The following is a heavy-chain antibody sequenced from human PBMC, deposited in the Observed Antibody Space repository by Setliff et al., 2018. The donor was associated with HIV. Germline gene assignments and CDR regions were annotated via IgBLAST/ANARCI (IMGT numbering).Heavy chain of an antibody. Sequence: PSVKVSCKASGHTFTDFYVHWVRQAPGQGLEWMGWINPNGGYTNYAQKLLGRVTMTQDTSFTTAYLELSRLGSDDTAVYYCAADNYNCNSFDSWGQGSQVTVSS. CDR2: INPNGGYT. D-gene: IGHD3-3*01. CDR1: GHTFTDFY. V-gene: IGHV1-2*02. J-gene: IGHJ4*02. CDR3: AADNYNCNSFDS.